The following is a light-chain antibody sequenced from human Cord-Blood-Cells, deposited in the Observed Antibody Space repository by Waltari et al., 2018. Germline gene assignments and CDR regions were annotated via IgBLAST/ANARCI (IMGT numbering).Light chain of an antibody. CDR3: CSYAGSYTYV. V-gene: IGLV2-11*01. CDR2: DVS. Sequence: QSALTQPRSVSGSPGQSVTISRTGTSSDVGGYNYVSWYPQHPGKAPKLMIYDVSNRPSGVPDRLSGSKSGNTASLTISGLQAEDEADYYCCSYAGSYTYVFGTGTKVTVL. CDR1: SSDVGGYNY. J-gene: IGLJ1*01.